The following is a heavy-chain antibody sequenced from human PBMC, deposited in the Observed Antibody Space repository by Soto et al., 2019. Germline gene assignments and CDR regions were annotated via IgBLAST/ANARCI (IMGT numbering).Heavy chain of an antibody. CDR3: AGFSDIVLVPAAMVFS. CDR1: GGSISSSSYY. V-gene: IGHV4-39*01. D-gene: IGHD2-2*01. CDR2: IYYSGST. Sequence: SETLSLTCTVSGGSISSSSYYWGWIRQPPGKGLEWIGSIYYSGSTYYNPSLKSRVTISVDTSKNQFSLKLSPVTAADTAVYYCAGFSDIVLVPAAMVFSWGQGTLVTVSS. J-gene: IGHJ5*02.